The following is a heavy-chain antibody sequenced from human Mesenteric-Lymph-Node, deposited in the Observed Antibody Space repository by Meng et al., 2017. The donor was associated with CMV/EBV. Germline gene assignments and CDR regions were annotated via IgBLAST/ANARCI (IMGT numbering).Heavy chain of an antibody. V-gene: IGHV3-30*02. D-gene: IGHD5-12*01. CDR1: GFSLSNNN. Sequence: GESLKISCVVSGFSLSNNNMHWVRQAPGKGLEWVAFIRCDGSTKFYADSVKGRISISSDNSKNTVYLEMNSLRSEDTALYYCAKDYEDVVTTIGRGLVYWGQGTLVTVSS. CDR2: IRCDGSTK. J-gene: IGHJ4*02. CDR3: AKDYEDVVTTIGRGLVY.